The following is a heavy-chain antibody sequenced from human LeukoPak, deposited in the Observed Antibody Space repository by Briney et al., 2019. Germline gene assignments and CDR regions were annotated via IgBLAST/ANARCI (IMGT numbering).Heavy chain of an antibody. CDR2: INPNSGGT. V-gene: IGHV1-2*06. CDR3: ARDPSRSAVFDY. CDR1: GYTFTGYY. Sequence: ASVKVSCKASGYTFTGYYMHWVRQAPGQGLEWMGRINPNSGGTNYAQKFQGRVTMTRDTSISTAYMELSRLRSDDTAVYYCARDPSRSAVFDYWGQGTLVTVSS. J-gene: IGHJ4*02.